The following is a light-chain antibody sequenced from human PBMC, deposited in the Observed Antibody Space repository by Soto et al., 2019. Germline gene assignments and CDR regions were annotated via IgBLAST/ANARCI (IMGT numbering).Light chain of an antibody. CDR2: GNI. Sequence: QSVLTQPPSVSGAPGQRVTISCTGSSSKIGAGYDVHWYRQLPGTAPKLLIYGNINRPSGVPDRFSGSKSGTSASLAITGLQAEDEADYYCQSYDSSLRNWVFGGGTKLTVL. J-gene: IGLJ3*02. V-gene: IGLV1-40*01. CDR3: QSYDSSLRNWV. CDR1: SSKIGAGYD.